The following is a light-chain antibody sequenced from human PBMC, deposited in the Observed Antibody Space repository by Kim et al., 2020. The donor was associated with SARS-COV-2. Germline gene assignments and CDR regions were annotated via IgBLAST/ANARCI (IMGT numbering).Light chain of an antibody. CDR3: QVWDSSSDHWV. J-gene: IGLJ3*02. V-gene: IGLV3-21*04. CDR1: NIGSKS. CDR2: DNN. Sequence: SYELTQPPSVSVAPGKTARITCGGNNIGSKSVHWYQQRPGQAPILVIFDNNDRPSGIPERFSGFNSGNTATLTISRVETGDEADYYCQVWDSSSDHWVFG.